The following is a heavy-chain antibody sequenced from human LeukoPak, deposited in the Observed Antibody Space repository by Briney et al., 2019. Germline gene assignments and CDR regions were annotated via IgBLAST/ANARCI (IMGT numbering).Heavy chain of an antibody. J-gene: IGHJ6*03. V-gene: IGHV3-23*01. CDR1: GFTFSTCA. D-gene: IGHD3-10*01. CDR2: ISGGAVSI. Sequence: GGSLRLTCAVSGFTFSTCAMSWVRQAPGKGLEWVSVISGGAVSIYYADSVKGRFTISRDNSNNTLYLQMNSLRAEDTAVYYCAKSPRGYNYYMDVWGNGPTVTVSS. CDR3: AKSPRGYNYYMDV.